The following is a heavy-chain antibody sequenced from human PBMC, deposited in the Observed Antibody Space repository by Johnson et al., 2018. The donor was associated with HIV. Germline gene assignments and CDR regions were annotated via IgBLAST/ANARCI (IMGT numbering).Heavy chain of an antibody. D-gene: IGHD3-3*01. V-gene: IGHV3-53*01. CDR3: ARLSGYYVYDAFDI. Sequence: VHLVESGGGLIQTGGSLRLSCAVSGLSVSINYITWVRQAPGKGLEWVSVIHSGGSTYYADAVEGRFTISRDKAKSSLFLQMNILTAEDTALYYCARLSGYYVYDAFDIWGQGTMVTVSS. J-gene: IGHJ3*02. CDR2: IHSGGST. CDR1: GLSVSINY.